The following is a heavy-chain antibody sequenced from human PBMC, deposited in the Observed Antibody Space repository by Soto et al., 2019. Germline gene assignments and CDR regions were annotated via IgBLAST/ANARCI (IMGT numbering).Heavy chain of an antibody. CDR3: AKHDFWTLYNTGLDS. V-gene: IGHV3-23*01. D-gene: IGHD3-3*01. Sequence: GGSLRLSCSASGFTFTSYAMSWVRQAPGKGLEWVSGISGSGGETKSADSVKGRFTISRDNFKNMLYLQMNSLRAEDTAVYYCAKHDFWTLYNTGLDSWGQGTLVTVSS. CDR2: ISGSGGET. J-gene: IGHJ4*02. CDR1: GFTFTSYA.